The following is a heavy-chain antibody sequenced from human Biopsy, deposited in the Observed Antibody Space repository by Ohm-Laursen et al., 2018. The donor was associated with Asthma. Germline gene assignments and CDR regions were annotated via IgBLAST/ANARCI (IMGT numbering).Heavy chain of an antibody. J-gene: IGHJ4*02. CDR1: GYSISNGGYY. D-gene: IGHD7-27*01. CDR3: ARHWDWGSFFDY. V-gene: IGHV4-39*01. CDR2: ISYTGSA. Sequence: GTLSLTCSVSGYSISNGGYYWTWVRQPPGKGLEWMGSISYTGSAYHNPSLKNRVTISVDTSKNHFSLKLSSVTAADTAVYYCARHWDWGSFFDYWGQGTLVTVSP.